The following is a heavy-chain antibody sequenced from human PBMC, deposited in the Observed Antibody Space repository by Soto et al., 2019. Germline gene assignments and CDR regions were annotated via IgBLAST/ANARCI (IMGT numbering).Heavy chain of an antibody. CDR3: AKRDVDYSSYMDV. D-gene: IGHD4-4*01. CDR1: GFTFSSYA. J-gene: IGHJ6*03. Sequence: GGSLRLSCAASGFTFSSYAMSWVRQAPGKGLEWVSAISGSGGSTYYADSVKGRFTISRDNSKNTLYLQMNSLRAEDTAVYYWAKRDVDYSSYMDVWGKGTTVTVSS. V-gene: IGHV3-23*01. CDR2: ISGSGGST.